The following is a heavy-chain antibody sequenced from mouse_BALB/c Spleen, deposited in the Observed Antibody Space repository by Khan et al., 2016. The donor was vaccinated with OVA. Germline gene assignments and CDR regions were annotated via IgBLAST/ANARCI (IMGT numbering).Heavy chain of an antibody. D-gene: IGHD2-4*01. Sequence: VQLVESGPGLVQPSQSLSITCTVSGFSLNYYGVHWVRQSPGKGLEWLGVIWSGGSTDYNAPFISRLSISKDNSKSQVFFKMNSLQSNDTAIYXCARNYDYDEGLAYWGQGTLVTVSA. J-gene: IGHJ3*01. V-gene: IGHV2-2*03. CDR3: ARNYDYDEGLAY. CDR2: IWSGGST. CDR1: GFSLNYYG.